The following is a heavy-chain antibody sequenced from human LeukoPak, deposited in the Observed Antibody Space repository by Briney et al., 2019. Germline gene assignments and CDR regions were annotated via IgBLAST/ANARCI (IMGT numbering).Heavy chain of an antibody. V-gene: IGHV4-30-4*07. CDR1: GGSISSGGYS. D-gene: IGHD3-10*01. J-gene: IGHJ3*02. CDR2: IYYSGST. Sequence: NPSQTLSLTCAVSGGSISSGGYSWSWIRQPPGKGLEWIGYIYYSGSTYYNPSLKSRVTISVDTSKNQFSLKLSSVTAADTAVYYCARSDGYGLVGIWGQGTMVTVSS. CDR3: ARSDGYGLVGI.